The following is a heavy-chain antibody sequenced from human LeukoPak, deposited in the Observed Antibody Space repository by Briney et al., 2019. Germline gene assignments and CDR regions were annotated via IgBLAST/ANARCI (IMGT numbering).Heavy chain of an antibody. J-gene: IGHJ6*02. V-gene: IGHV3-74*01. Sequence: GGSLRLSCAASGFIFSDYWMHWVRQAPGKGLVWVPRISPDGGGTNYADFVKGRFTISRDDAKNTLHVQMNSLRVEDTAVYYCARDVQDVWGQGTTVTVSS. CDR2: ISPDGGGT. D-gene: IGHD1-1*01. CDR1: GFIFSDYW. CDR3: ARDVQDV.